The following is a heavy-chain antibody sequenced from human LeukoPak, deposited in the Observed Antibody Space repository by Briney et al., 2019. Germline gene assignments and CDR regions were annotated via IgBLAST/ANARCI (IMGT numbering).Heavy chain of an antibody. CDR1: GGSLSAYY. D-gene: IGHD6-13*01. CDR2: INHSGST. J-gene: IGHJ4*02. CDR3: ARGRKWGYSSSWYEGGNYFDY. V-gene: IGHV4-34*01. Sequence: PSETLSLTCAVYGGSLSAYYWTWIRQPPGKGLEWIGEINHSGSTNYNPSLKSRVTISVDTSKNQFSLKLSSVTAADTAVYYCARGRKWGYSSSWYEGGNYFDYWGQGTLVTVSS.